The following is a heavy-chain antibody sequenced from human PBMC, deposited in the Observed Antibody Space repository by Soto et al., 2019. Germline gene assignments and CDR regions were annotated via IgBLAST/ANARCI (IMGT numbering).Heavy chain of an antibody. J-gene: IGHJ4*02. CDR3: AHRRPLWFGEWVFDY. V-gene: IGHV2-5*02. CDR2: SYWDDDK. D-gene: IGHD3-10*01. CDR1: GFSLSTSGVG. Sequence: QITLKESGPPLVKPTQPLTLTCTFSGFSLSTSGVGVGWIRQPPGKHLEWLALSYWDDDKRYSPSLKSRLTITKDTSKNQVVLTMTNMDPVDTATYYCAHRRPLWFGEWVFDYWGQGTLVTVSS.